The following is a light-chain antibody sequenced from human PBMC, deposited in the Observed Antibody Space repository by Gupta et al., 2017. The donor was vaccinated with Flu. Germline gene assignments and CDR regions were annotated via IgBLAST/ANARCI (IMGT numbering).Light chain of an antibody. CDR1: HSVLYSSKNKNY. CDR3: QQYYSTPRT. Sequence: SLGESATINCKSSHSVLYSSKNKNYLTWYQQKPGQPPKLLIYWASTRESGVPDRFSGSGSGTDFTLTISSLQAEDVAVYYCQQYYSTPRTFGQGTKVEI. CDR2: WAS. V-gene: IGKV4-1*01. J-gene: IGKJ1*01.